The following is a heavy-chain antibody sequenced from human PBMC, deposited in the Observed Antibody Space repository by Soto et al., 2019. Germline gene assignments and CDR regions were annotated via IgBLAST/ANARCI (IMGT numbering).Heavy chain of an antibody. CDR3: ARELGGSWYNWFDP. V-gene: IGHV3-53*01. CDR1: GFTVSSNS. Sequence: GGSLRLSCAVSGFTVSSNSITWVRQAPGQGLEWVSVLHSDVSTYYVDSVKGRFAISRDNSKNTVYLQMNSLRAEDTAIYYCARELGGSWYNWFDPWGQGTLVTVSS. D-gene: IGHD2-15*01. CDR2: LHSDVST. J-gene: IGHJ5*02.